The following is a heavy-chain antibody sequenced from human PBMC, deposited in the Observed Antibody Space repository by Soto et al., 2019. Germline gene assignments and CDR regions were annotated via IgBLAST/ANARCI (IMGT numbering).Heavy chain of an antibody. CDR2: ISYSGST. V-gene: IGHV4-31*03. D-gene: IGHD3-22*01. J-gene: IGHJ4*02. Sequence: QVQLQESGPGLVKPSQTLSLTCTVSGGSISSGGYYWSWIRQHPGKGLEWIGYISYSGSTYYNPSLXNRVXIXLDTSKNQFSLKLSSVTAADTAVYYCARDALSRDSIWGQGTLVTVSS. CDR1: GGSISSGGYY. CDR3: ARDALSRDSI.